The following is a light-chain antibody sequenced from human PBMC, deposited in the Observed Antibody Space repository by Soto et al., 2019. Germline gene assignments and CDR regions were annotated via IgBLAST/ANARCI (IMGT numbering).Light chain of an antibody. Sequence: IVMTQSPVTMSVSPGERATLSCRASQSISTNLAWYQQKPGQAPRLLIYGASTRATGIPARFSGGGSGTEFTLTISSLQSEDLAVYYCQHYNNWPPWTFGQGTKVETK. V-gene: IGKV3-15*01. J-gene: IGKJ1*01. CDR2: GAS. CDR3: QHYNNWPPWT. CDR1: QSISTN.